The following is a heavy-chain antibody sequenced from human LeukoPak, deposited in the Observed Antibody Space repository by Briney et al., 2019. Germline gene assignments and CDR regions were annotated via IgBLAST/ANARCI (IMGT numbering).Heavy chain of an antibody. CDR1: GFTFCSYA. CDR2: VSSNGGST. J-gene: IGHJ6*04. CDR3: VKSPGDYPYGMDV. Sequence: PGGSLRLSCSASGFTFCSYAMHGVRQAPGKGVDYVSAVSSNGGSTYYADSVKGRFTISRDNSKSTLYLQMSSLRAEDTAVYYCVKSPGDYPYGMDVWGKGTTVTVSS. D-gene: IGHD4-17*01. V-gene: IGHV3-64D*06.